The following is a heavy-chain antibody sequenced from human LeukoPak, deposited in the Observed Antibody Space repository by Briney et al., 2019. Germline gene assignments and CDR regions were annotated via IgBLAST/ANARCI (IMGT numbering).Heavy chain of an antibody. D-gene: IGHD5-24*01. Sequence: GGSLRLSCAASGFTFSSYSMSWVRQAPGKGLEWVSSISSSSSYIYYADSVKGRFTISRDNAKNSLYLQMNSLRAEDTAVYYCARVEFRDGYNQWGQGTLVTVSS. CDR3: ARVEFRDGYNQ. J-gene: IGHJ4*02. CDR1: GFTFSSYS. V-gene: IGHV3-21*01. CDR2: ISSSSSYI.